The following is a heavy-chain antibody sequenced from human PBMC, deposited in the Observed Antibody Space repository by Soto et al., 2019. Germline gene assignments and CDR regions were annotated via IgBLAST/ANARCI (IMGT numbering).Heavy chain of an antibody. J-gene: IGHJ5*02. CDR1: GYTLTSYG. CDR3: ERGNRDCSGGTCYEWFEP. CDR2: ISAHNGNT. D-gene: IGHD2-15*01. Sequence: AASVKVSCKASGYTLTSYGLSWVRQAPGQGLEWMGWISAHNGNTNYAQKVQGRVAMTTDTSTSTAYMELRSLRSDDTAVYYCERGNRDCSGGTCYEWFEPWGEGTMVTV. V-gene: IGHV1-18*04.